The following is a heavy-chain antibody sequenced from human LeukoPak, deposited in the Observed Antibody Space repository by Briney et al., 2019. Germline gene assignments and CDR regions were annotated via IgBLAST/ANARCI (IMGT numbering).Heavy chain of an antibody. Sequence: SETLSLTCAVYGGSSSGYYWSWIRQPPGKGLEWIGEINHSGSTNYNPSLKSRVTISVDTSKNQFSLKLSSVTAADTAVYYCASQGKDCSGGSCYSGVRYFDYWGQGTLVTVSS. D-gene: IGHD2-15*01. CDR3: ASQGKDCSGGSCYSGVRYFDY. J-gene: IGHJ4*02. V-gene: IGHV4-34*01. CDR2: INHSGST. CDR1: GGSSSGYY.